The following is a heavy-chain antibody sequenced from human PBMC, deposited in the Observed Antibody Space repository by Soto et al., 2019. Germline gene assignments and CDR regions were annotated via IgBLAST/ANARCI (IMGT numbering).Heavy chain of an antibody. D-gene: IGHD3-3*01. CDR3: AGDHGRQSGNFIFDN. Sequence: PGGSLSLSCATSGFTFSDYVMRWVRQAPGKGLVWVAVVGYHGSDKLYADSVKGRFTIPRHNSKNTLYLQLNSLRAEDTAVYYWAGDHGRQSGNFIFDNWGQAT. J-gene: IGHJ4*02. V-gene: IGHV3-33*01. CDR2: VGYHGSDK. CDR1: GFTFSDYV.